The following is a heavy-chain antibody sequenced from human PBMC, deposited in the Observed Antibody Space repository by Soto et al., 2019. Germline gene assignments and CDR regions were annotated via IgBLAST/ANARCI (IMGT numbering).Heavy chain of an antibody. CDR2: IYPGDSDT. Sequence: PGESLKISCKGSGYSFTSYWIGWVRQMPGKGLEWMGIIYPGDSDTRYSPSFQGQVTISADKSISTAYLQWSSLKASDTAMYYCARHLRLTTAPQHYYYYYGMDVWGQGTTVTVSS. CDR3: ARHLRLTTAPQHYYYYYGMDV. D-gene: IGHD4-17*01. J-gene: IGHJ6*02. CDR1: GYSFTSYW. V-gene: IGHV5-51*01.